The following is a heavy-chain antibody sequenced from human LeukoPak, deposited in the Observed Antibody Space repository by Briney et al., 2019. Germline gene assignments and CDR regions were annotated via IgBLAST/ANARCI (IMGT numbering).Heavy chain of an antibody. D-gene: IGHD6-19*01. CDR2: ISSSSSYI. Sequence: PGGSLRLSCTASGFTLSSYSMSWVRQAPGKGLGWVSSISSSSSYIYYADSVKGRFTISRDNAKNSLYLQMNSLRAEDTALYYCARGGENSGFDYWGQGTLVIVSS. CDR1: GFTLSSYS. CDR3: ARGGENSGFDY. J-gene: IGHJ4*02. V-gene: IGHV3-21*01.